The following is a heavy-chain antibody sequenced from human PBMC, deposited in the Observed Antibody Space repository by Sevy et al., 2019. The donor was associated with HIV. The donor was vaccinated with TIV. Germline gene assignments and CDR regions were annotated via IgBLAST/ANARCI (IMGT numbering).Heavy chain of an antibody. Sequence: ASVKVSCKASGYTFTSYYMHWVRQAPGQGLEWMGIINPSGGSTSYAQKFQGRVTMTRDTSTSTVYMELSSLRSEDTAVYYCARGVQQPNIYYYYYMDVWGKGTTVTVSS. CDR1: GYTFTSYY. J-gene: IGHJ6*03. D-gene: IGHD6-13*01. CDR2: INPSGGST. V-gene: IGHV1-46*01. CDR3: ARGVQQPNIYYYYYMDV.